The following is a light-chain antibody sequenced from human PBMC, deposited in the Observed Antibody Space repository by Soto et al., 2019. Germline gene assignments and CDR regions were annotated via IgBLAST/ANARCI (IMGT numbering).Light chain of an antibody. CDR3: QQYYEYPWT. Sequence: DILMTQSPSTLSASVGDRVAITCRASQSISTWLAWYQQKPGKAPQLLIYETSSLEPGVPSRFSGTGSGTEFTLSISSLQPGDFATYFCQQYYEYPWTFGQGTKVVIK. CDR1: QSISTW. V-gene: IGKV1-5*03. J-gene: IGKJ1*01. CDR2: ETS.